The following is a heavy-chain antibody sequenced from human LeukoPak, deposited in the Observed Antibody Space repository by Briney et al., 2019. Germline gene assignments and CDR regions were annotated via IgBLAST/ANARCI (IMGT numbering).Heavy chain of an antibody. V-gene: IGHV4-34*01. D-gene: IGHD3-22*01. J-gene: IGHJ3*02. CDR2: INHSGST. Sequence: PSETLSLTCAVYGGSFSGYYWSWIRQPPGKGLEWIGEINHSGSTNYNPSLKSRVTISVDTSKNQFSLKLSSVTAADTAVYYCAREGDITMNSAFDIWGQGTMVTVSS. CDR1: GGSFSGYY. CDR3: AREGDITMNSAFDI.